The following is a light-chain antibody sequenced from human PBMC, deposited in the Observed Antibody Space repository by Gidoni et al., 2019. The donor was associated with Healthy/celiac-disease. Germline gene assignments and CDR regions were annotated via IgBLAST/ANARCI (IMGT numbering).Light chain of an antibody. CDR1: SSDVGGYNY. CDR2: DVS. V-gene: IGLV2-14*04. Sequence: SPGQSITISCTGTSSDVGGYNYVSWYQQHPGKAPKLMIYDVSNRPSGVSNRFSGSKSGNTASLTISGLQAEDEADYYCSSYTSSSTPHVVFGGGTKLTVL. CDR3: SSYTSSSTPHVV. J-gene: IGLJ2*01.